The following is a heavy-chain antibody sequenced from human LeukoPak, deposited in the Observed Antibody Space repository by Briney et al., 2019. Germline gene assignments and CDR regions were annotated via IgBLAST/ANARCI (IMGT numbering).Heavy chain of an antibody. D-gene: IGHD3-3*01. CDR1: GVSISSSSYY. V-gene: IGHV4-39*07. CDR3: ARASGGDFSMDV. Sequence: SETLSLTCTVSGVSISSSSYYWGWIRQPPGKGLEWIGSIYYSGSTYYNPSLKSRVTISVDTSKNQFSLKLSSVTAADTAVYYCARASGGDFSMDVWGKGTTVTVSS. CDR2: IYYSGST. J-gene: IGHJ6*03.